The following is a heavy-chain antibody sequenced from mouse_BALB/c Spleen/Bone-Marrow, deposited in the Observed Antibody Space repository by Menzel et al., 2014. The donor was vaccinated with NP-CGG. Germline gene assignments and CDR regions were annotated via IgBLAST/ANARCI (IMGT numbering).Heavy chain of an antibody. CDR2: IRNKANGYTT. Sequence: EVKLVESGGGLVQPGGSLRLSCATSGFTFTDYYMSWVRQPPGKALEWLGFIRNKANGYTTEYSASVKGRFIISRDNSQSILYLQMNTLRAEDSATYYCARDNYYGYHWYFDVWGAGTTVTVSS. D-gene: IGHD1-2*01. V-gene: IGHV7-3*02. J-gene: IGHJ1*01. CDR1: GFTFTDYY. CDR3: ARDNYYGYHWYFDV.